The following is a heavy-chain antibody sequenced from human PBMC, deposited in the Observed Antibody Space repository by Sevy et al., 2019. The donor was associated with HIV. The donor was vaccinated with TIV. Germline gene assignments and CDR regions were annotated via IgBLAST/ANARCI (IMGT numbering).Heavy chain of an antibody. CDR1: GFTVSSNY. CDR3: AREVLRFLEWLPKPYYYYGMDV. CDR2: IYSGGST. V-gene: IGHV3-53*01. J-gene: IGHJ6*02. D-gene: IGHD3-3*01. Sequence: GGSLRLSCAASGFTVSSNYMSWVRQAPGKGLEWVSVIYSGGSTYYADSVKGRFSISRDNSKNTLYLQMNSLRAEDTAVYYCAREVLRFLEWLPKPYYYYGMDVWGQGTTVTVSS.